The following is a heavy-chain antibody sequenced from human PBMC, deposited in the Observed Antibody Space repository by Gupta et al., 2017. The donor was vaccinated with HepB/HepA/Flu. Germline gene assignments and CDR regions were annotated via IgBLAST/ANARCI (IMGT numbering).Heavy chain of an antibody. CDR1: GYTFIGYY. CDR3: ARGPDGYYYYMDV. J-gene: IGHJ6*03. D-gene: IGHD3-10*01. Sequence: QVQLVQSGAEVKKPGASVQVSCKASGYTFIGYYMHWVRQAPGQGVEWMGWINPNSGGTNYAQKFQGRVTMTRDTSIRTAYMELSRLRYDDTAVYYCARGPDGYYYYMDVWGKGTTVTVPS. V-gene: IGHV1-2*02. CDR2: INPNSGGT.